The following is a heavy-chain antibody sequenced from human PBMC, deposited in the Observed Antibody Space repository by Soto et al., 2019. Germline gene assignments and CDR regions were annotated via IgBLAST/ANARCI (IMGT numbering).Heavy chain of an antibody. J-gene: IGHJ4*01. Sequence: EVQLMESGGGLVQPGGSLRPSCAASGFTFNIYAMNWVRQAPGKGLEWVSAIGGLDDNIYYADSVEGRFTISRDDAKNTLYLQLNSLGADDTAVYFCARGGGSPHHLDYWGRGALVTVSS. V-gene: IGHV3-23*01. CDR2: IGGLDDNI. CDR1: GFTFNIYA. D-gene: IGHD1-26*01. CDR3: ARGGGSPHHLDY.